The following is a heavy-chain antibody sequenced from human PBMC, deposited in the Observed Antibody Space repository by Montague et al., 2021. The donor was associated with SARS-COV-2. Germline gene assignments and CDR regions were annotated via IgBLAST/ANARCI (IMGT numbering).Heavy chain of an antibody. J-gene: IGHJ5*02. CDR2: IYYSGST. D-gene: IGHD2-15*01. Sequence: SETLSLTCTVSGGSISSYYWSWIRQPPGKGLGWIGYIYYSGSTNYDPSLKSRVTISVDTSKNQFSLKLSSVTAADTAVYYCARASLGYCSGGRCYVGFDPWGQGTLVTVSS. CDR3: ARASLGYCSGGRCYVGFDP. CDR1: GGSISSYY. V-gene: IGHV4-59*01.